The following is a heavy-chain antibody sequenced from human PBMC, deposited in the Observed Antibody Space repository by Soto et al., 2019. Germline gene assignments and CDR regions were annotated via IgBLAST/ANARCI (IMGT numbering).Heavy chain of an antibody. CDR1: GFTFSSYS. Sequence: EVQLVESGGGLVKPGGSLRLSCAASGFTFSSYSMNWVRQAPGKGLEWVSSISSSSSYIYYADSVKGRFTISRDNAKTTRYLQMNVVGVEDRAVYYWGRVFGDVFGRGLDGGRGPLVPVSS. D-gene: IGHD2-21*01. J-gene: IGHJ1*01. CDR3: GRVFGDVFGRGLD. CDR2: ISSSSSYI. V-gene: IGHV3-21*01.